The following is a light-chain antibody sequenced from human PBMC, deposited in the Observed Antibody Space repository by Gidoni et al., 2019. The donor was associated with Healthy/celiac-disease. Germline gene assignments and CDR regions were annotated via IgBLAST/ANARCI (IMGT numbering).Light chain of an antibody. J-gene: IGLJ3*02. V-gene: IGLV1-44*01. CDR3: AAWDDSLNGHV. CDR2: SNN. Sequence: QSVLTQPPSASGTPGQGVTISCSGSSSNIGSNTVNWYQQPPGTAPKLLIYSNNKRPAGVPDRFSGSKSGTSASLAISGLQSEDEADYYCAAWDDSLNGHVFGGGTKLTVL. CDR1: SSNIGSNT.